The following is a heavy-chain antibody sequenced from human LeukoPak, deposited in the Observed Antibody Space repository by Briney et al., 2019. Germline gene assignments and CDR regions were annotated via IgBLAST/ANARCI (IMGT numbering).Heavy chain of an antibody. V-gene: IGHV4-34*01. CDR2: IYYSGST. J-gene: IGHJ4*02. CDR1: GGSFSGYY. D-gene: IGHD2-15*01. Sequence: SETLSLTCAVYGGSFSGYYWSWIRQPPGKGLEWIGSIYYSGSTYYNPSLKSRVTISVDTSKNQFSLKLSSVTAADTAVYYCARGKGYCSGGSCYFDYWGQGTLVTVSS. CDR3: ARGKGYCSGGSCYFDY.